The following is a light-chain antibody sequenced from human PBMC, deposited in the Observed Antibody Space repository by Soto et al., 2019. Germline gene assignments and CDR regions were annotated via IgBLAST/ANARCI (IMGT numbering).Light chain of an antibody. CDR2: GTS. J-gene: IGKJ5*01. CDR3: QQYGNSPIT. V-gene: IGKV3-20*01. Sequence: EIVLTQSPGTLSLSRGERATLSCRASERIYSAYLGWYQQKPGQAPRLLIYGTSSRATGIPDRLSGSGSGTDFTITISRLEPEDLAVDDCQQYGNSPITFGQGTRLEIK. CDR1: ERIYSAY.